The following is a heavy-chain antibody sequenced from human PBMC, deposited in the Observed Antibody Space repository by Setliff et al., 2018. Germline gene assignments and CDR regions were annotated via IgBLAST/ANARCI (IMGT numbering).Heavy chain of an antibody. V-gene: IGHV4-59*01. J-gene: IGHJ5*02. CDR1: GGSINNYY. CDR2: ISYSGKT. CDR3: ARDGEYFGSGNRFDP. Sequence: SETLSLTCTVSGGSINNYYWSWVRQPPGKGLEWLGYISYSGKTNYNPSLKSRVTMSVDTSKNQFSLKVDSVTAADTAMYYCARDGEYFGSGNRFDPWGQGTLVTVSS. D-gene: IGHD3-10*01.